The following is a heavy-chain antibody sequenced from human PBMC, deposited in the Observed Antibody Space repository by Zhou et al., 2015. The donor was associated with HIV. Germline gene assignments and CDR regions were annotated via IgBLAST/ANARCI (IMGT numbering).Heavy chain of an antibody. CDR2: IIPIFGTA. Sequence: QVQLVQSGAEVKKPGSSVKVSCKASGGTFSSYAISWVRQAPGQGLEWMGGIIPIFGTANYAQKFQGRLTLTADKSTGAAYMELSSLRSEDAAVYYCARAGGDYDFAFDVWGQGTRVIVSS. CDR1: GGTFSSYA. CDR3: ARAGGDYDFAFDV. D-gene: IGHD3-22*01. V-gene: IGHV1-69*06. J-gene: IGHJ3*01.